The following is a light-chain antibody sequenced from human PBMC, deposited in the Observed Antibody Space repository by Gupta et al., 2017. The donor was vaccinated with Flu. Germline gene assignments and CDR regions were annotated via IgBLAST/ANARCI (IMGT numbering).Light chain of an antibody. V-gene: IGLV7-46*01. CDR1: TGAVTNFHS. Sequence: QAVVTQEPSLTVSPGGPVTLTCGCSTGAVTNFHSPYWFQQKPGQAPRTLIYDASYKHSWAPARCSGSRLGGKAAMTLSDAQAEAEADYYCSLTYKGACVFGGGTKLTVL. J-gene: IGLJ3*02. CDR3: SLTYKGACV. CDR2: DAS.